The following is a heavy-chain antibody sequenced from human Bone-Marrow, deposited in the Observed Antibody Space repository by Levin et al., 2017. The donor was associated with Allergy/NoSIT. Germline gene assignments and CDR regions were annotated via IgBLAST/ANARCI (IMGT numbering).Heavy chain of an antibody. J-gene: IGHJ6*02. CDR1: GFTFSSYG. D-gene: IGHD2-2*01. CDR3: AKDIRRYCSSTSCSISMDV. V-gene: IGHV3-30*18. Sequence: GGSLRLSCAASGFTFSSYGMHWVRQAPGKGLEWVAVISYDGSNKYYADSVKGRFTISRDNSKNTLYLQMNSLRAEDTAVYYCAKDIRRYCSSTSCSISMDVWGQGTTVTVSS. CDR2: ISYDGSNK.